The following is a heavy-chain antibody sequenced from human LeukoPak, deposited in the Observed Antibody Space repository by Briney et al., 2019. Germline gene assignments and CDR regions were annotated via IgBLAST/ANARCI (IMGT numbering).Heavy chain of an antibody. Sequence: SVTVSFTASGGTFSIYAISWVRQAPGQGLEWMGGIIPIFGTANYAQKFQGRVTITADESTSTAYMELSSLRSDDTAVYYCASGGGFGELQVDYWGQGTLVTVSS. V-gene: IGHV1-69*13. CDR3: ASGGGFGELQVDY. D-gene: IGHD3-10*01. CDR1: GGTFSIYA. J-gene: IGHJ4*02. CDR2: IIPIFGTA.